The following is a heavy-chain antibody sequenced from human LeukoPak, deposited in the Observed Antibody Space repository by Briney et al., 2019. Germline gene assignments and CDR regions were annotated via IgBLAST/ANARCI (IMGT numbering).Heavy chain of an antibody. V-gene: IGHV3-53*01. CDR1: RFTVSSNY. J-gene: IGHJ6*02. D-gene: IGHD5-12*01. CDR2: IYSGGST. Sequence: PGGSPRLSCAASRFTVSSNYMSWVRQAPGKGLEWVSVIYSGGSTFYADSVKGRFTISRDNSKNTVYLQMNSLRAEDTAVYYCARPYSGYDQSHYYGMDVWGQGTTVTVSS. CDR3: ARPYSGYDQSHYYGMDV.